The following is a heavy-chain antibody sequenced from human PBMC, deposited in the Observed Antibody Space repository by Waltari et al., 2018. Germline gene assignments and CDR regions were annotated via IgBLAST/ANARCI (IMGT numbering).Heavy chain of an antibody. J-gene: IGHJ4*02. CDR2: ISSSSSYI. CDR3: ARDYYDSSGYSHY. V-gene: IGHV3-21*01. D-gene: IGHD3-22*01. Sequence: NWVRQAPGKGLEWVSSISSSSSYIYYADSVKGRFTISRDNAKNSLYLQMNSLRAEDTAVYYCARDYYDSSGYSHYWGQGTLVTVSS.